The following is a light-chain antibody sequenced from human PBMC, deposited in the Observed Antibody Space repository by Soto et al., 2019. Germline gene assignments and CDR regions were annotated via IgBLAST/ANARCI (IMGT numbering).Light chain of an antibody. CDR3: QQYGSSLLT. Sequence: DIQMTQSPSTLSGSVGDRVTITCRASQTISSWLAWYQQKPGKPPKLLIYKASTLKSGVPSRFSGSGSGTDFTLTISRLEPEDFAVYYCQQYGSSLLTFGGGTKVDIK. CDR2: KAS. CDR1: QTISSW. V-gene: IGKV1-5*03. J-gene: IGKJ4*01.